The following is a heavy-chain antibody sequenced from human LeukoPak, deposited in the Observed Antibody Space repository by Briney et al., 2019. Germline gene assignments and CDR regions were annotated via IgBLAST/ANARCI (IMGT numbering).Heavy chain of an antibody. V-gene: IGHV1-8*01. CDR2: MNPDTGDT. CDR1: GYTFTTSD. CDR3: ARGSRAGRGVDGDY. D-gene: IGHD3-10*01. J-gene: IGHJ4*02. Sequence: ASVKVSCKASGYTFTTSDINWVRQATGQGLERLGWMNPDTGDTGYAQNFQGRVTMTRNTSISTAYMELSSLRSEDTAVYYCARGSRAGRGVDGDYWGQGTLVTVSS.